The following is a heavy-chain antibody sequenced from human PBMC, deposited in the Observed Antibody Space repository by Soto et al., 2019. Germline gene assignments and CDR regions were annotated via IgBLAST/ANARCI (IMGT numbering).Heavy chain of an antibody. V-gene: IGHV3-33*01. D-gene: IGHD6-19*01. Sequence: QVQLVESGGGLVQPGRSLRLSCAASGFTFSSYGMHWVRQAPGKGLEWVAVIWYDGSNKYYADSVKGRFTISRDNSKNTLYLQMNSLRAEDTAVYYCARVGIAVAGNYYYYGMDVWGQGTTVTVSS. CDR2: IWYDGSNK. J-gene: IGHJ6*02. CDR3: ARVGIAVAGNYYYYGMDV. CDR1: GFTFSSYG.